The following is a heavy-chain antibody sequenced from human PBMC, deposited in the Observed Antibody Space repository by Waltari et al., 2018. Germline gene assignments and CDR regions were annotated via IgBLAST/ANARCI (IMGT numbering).Heavy chain of an antibody. CDR2: IKHSGST. V-gene: IGHV4-34*01. J-gene: IGHJ2*01. Sequence: QVQLQQWGAGLLKPSETLSLTCAVYGGSFSGYYWSWIRQPPGKGLEWIGEIKHSGSTNYNPSPKSRVTISVDTSKNQFSLKLSSVTAADTAVYYGARHPKRTPRGWYCDLWGRGTLVTVSS. CDR3: ARHPKRTPRGWYCDL. CDR1: GGSFSGYY. D-gene: IGHD1-1*01.